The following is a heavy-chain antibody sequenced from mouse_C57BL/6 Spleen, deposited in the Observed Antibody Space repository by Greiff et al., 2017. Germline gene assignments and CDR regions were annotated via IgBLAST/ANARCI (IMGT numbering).Heavy chain of an antibody. CDR1: GYSITSGYY. CDR2: ISYDGSN. Sequence: EVKLMESGPGLVKPSQSLSLTCSVTGYSITSGYYWNWILQFPGNKLEWMGYISYDGSNNYNPSLKNRISITRDTSKNQFFLKLNSVTTEDTATYYCARGEGYWGQGTTLTVSS. CDR3: ARGEGY. V-gene: IGHV3-6*01. J-gene: IGHJ2*01.